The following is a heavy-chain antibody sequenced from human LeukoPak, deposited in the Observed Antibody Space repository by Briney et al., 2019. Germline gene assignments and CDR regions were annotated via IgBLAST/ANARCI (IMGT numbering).Heavy chain of an antibody. V-gene: IGHV3-21*01. CDR1: GFSFEDFS. CDR2: VNSDSSGK. J-gene: IGHJ4*02. D-gene: IGHD2-2*01. CDR3: ARARDLHLVPPDDY. Sequence: PGGSLRLSCETSGFSFEDFSVHWVRQAPGRGLEWVSVVNSDSSGKYYADSVEGRFTISRDNAKNSLYLQMNSLRAEDTAVYYCARARDLHLVPPDDYWGQGTLVTVSS.